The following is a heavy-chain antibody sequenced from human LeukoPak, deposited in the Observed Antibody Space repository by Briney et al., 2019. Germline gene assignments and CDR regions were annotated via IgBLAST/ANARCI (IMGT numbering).Heavy chain of an antibody. D-gene: IGHD3-10*01. CDR3: ATVGSGSYAFDY. Sequence: ASVKVSCKVSGYTLTELSMHWVRQAPGKGLEWMGGFDPEDGETIYAQKFQGRVTMTGDTSTDTAYMELSSLRSEDTAVYYCATVGSGSYAFDYWGQGTLVTDSS. CDR2: FDPEDGET. V-gene: IGHV1-24*01. J-gene: IGHJ4*02. CDR1: GYTLTELS.